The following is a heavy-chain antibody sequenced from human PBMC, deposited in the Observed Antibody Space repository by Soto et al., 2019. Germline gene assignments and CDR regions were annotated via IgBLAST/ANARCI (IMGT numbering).Heavy chain of an antibody. Sequence: SETLSLTCAVYGGSFSGYYWSWIRQPPGKGLEWIGEINHSGSTNYNPSLKSRVSISVDTSKNQFSLKLSSVTAADTAVYYCEREPYHYDSSGYYDYWGQGTLVTVSS. D-gene: IGHD3-22*01. CDR1: GGSFSGYY. V-gene: IGHV4-34*01. J-gene: IGHJ4*02. CDR2: INHSGST. CDR3: EREPYHYDSSGYYDY.